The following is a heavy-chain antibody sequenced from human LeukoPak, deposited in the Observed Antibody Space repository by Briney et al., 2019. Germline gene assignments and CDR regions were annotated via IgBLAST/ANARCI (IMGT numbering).Heavy chain of an antibody. CDR2: VNHRGNT. D-gene: IGHD6-13*01. Sequence: SETLSLTCAVSGGSLNSYYWSWIRQSPGKGLEWIGEVNHRGNTNYNPSLKGRVTMSVDTSKNQLSLKLTSVTAADTAVYYCARVWSGSGSWSPFDYWGQGTLVTVSS. CDR3: ARVWSGSGSWSPFDY. V-gene: IGHV4-34*01. CDR1: GGSLNSYY. J-gene: IGHJ4*02.